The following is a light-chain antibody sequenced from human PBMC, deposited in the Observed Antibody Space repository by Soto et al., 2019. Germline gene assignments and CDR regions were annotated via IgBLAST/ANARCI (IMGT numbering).Light chain of an antibody. V-gene: IGKV3-20*01. J-gene: IGKJ4*01. CDR1: QSVSSSY. Sequence: EILLTQSPGTLSLSPGERATLSCRASQSVSSSYLAWYQQKPGQAPRLLIYGASSRATGIPDRFSGSGSGTDFTLTISGLQPEDFATYSCQQLNSYPLTFGGGTKVDIK. CDR2: GAS. CDR3: QQLNSYPLT.